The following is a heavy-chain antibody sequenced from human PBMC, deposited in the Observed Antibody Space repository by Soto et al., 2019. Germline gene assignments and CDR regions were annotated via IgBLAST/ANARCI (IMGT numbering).Heavy chain of an antibody. CDR1: GGSISSSSYY. Sequence: SETLSLTCTVSGGSISSSSYYWGWIRQPPGKGLEWIGSIYYSGSTYYNPSLKSRVTISVDTSKNQFSLKLSSVTAADTAVYYCARGGPYGSGSYRNWFDPWGQGTLVTVSS. D-gene: IGHD3-10*01. CDR3: ARGGPYGSGSYRNWFDP. V-gene: IGHV4-39*01. CDR2: IYYSGST. J-gene: IGHJ5*02.